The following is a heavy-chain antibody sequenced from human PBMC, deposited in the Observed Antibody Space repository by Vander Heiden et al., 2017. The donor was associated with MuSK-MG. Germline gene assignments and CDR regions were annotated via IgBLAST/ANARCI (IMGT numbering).Heavy chain of an antibody. V-gene: IGHV3-23*01. D-gene: IGHD2-15*01. CDR3: AKNRQAATRLFGYY. J-gene: IGHJ4*02. Sequence: EVQLLESGGGLVQPGGSLRPSCAASGFTFSSYAMSWVRPAPGKGLEWVSAISGSGCSTYYADSVKGRFTISRDNSKNTLYLQMNSLRAEDTAVYYCAKNRQAATRLFGYYWGQGTLVTVSS. CDR2: ISGSGCST. CDR1: GFTFSSYA.